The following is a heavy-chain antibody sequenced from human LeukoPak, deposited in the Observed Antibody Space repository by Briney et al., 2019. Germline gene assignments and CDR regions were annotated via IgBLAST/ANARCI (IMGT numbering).Heavy chain of an antibody. V-gene: IGHV3-30*02. CDR2: VWFGESSQ. J-gene: IGHJ4*02. CDR3: AKGGRDTSKYYFDY. CDR1: GFIFSSYT. Sequence: GGSLRLSCAASGFIFSSYTMNWVRQAPGKGLEWVAGVWFGESSQSYADSVKGRFTISRDNSKNTVWLEMNSLRVEDTAVYYCAKGGRDTSKYYFDYWAREPRSPYPQ. D-gene: IGHD1-26*01.